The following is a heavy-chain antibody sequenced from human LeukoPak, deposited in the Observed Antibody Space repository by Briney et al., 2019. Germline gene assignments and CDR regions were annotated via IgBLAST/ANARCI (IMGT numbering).Heavy chain of an antibody. V-gene: IGHV3-21*01. Sequence: GGSLRLSCAASGFTFSTYSINWVRQAPGKGLEWVSSISSSSSYISYADSLKGRFTVSRDNAKNSLYLQMNSLRAEDTAVYYCARDPGVAAALYYFDYWGQGTLVTVSS. D-gene: IGHD6-13*01. J-gene: IGHJ4*02. CDR1: GFTFSTYS. CDR3: ARDPGVAAALYYFDY. CDR2: ISSSSSYI.